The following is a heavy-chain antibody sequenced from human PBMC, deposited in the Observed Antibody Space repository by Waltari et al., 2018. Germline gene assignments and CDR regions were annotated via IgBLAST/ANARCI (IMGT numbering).Heavy chain of an antibody. CDR1: GYTFTSYY. CDR3: AREERGFDY. V-gene: IGHV1-46*01. J-gene: IGHJ4*02. CDR2: INPSGGST. Sequence: QVQLVQSGAEVKKPGASVKVSCKASGYTFTSYYMHWVRQAPGQGLEWKGIINPSGGSTNYAQKFQGRVTMTRDTSISTAYMELSRLRSDDTAVYYCAREERGFDYWGQGTLVTVSS. D-gene: IGHD1-26*01.